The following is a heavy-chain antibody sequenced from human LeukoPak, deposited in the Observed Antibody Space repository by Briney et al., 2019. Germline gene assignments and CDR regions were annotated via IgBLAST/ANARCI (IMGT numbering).Heavy chain of an antibody. V-gene: IGHV3-23*01. D-gene: IGHD3-22*01. CDR3: AKDISGFYDSSALDY. Sequence: PGGSLRLSCAASGFTFSTYAMSWVRQAPGKGLEWVSSISASSGSTYYVDSVKGRFTISRDNAKNSLYLQMNSLRAEDTALYYCAKDISGFYDSSALDYWGQGTLVTVSS. CDR2: ISASSGST. CDR1: GFTFSTYA. J-gene: IGHJ4*02.